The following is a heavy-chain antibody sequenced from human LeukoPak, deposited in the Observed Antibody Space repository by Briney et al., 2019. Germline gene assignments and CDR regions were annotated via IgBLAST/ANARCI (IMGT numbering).Heavy chain of an antibody. V-gene: IGHV3-33*01. CDR1: GFTFSSYG. D-gene: IGHD3-22*01. CDR2: IWFDGNNK. CDR3: ARGEYYYDSSGYPGY. Sequence: GRFLRLSCAASGFTFSSYGMHWVRQAPGKGLEWVAVIWFDGNNKYYADSVKGRFTISRDNSKNTLYLQMNSLRAEDTAVYYCARGEYYYDSSGYPGYWGQGSLVTVSS. J-gene: IGHJ4*02.